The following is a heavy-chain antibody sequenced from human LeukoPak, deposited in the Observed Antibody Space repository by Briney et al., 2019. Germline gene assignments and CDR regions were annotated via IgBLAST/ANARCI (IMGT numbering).Heavy chain of an antibody. V-gene: IGHV4-34*01. Sequence: ASETLSLTCAVYGGSFSGYYWSWIRQPPGKGLEWIGEINHSGSTNYNPSLKSRVTISVDTSKNQFSLKLSSVTAADTAVYYCARLTPFVVVPAARSYYYYMDVWGKGTTVTVSS. J-gene: IGHJ6*03. CDR2: INHSGST. CDR1: GGSFSGYY. D-gene: IGHD2-2*01. CDR3: ARLTPFVVVPAARSYYYYMDV.